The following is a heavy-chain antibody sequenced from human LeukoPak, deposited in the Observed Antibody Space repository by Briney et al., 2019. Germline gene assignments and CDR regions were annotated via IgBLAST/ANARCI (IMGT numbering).Heavy chain of an antibody. D-gene: IGHD3-3*01. CDR3: ARDRSITIFGVVNYYMDV. CDR2: IYTSGST. Sequence: SETLSLTCTVSGGSISSYYWSWIRQPAGKGQEWIGRIYTSGSTNYNPSLKSRVTMSVDTSKSQFSLKLSSVTAADTAVYYCARDRSITIFGVVNYYMDVWGKGTTVTVSS. V-gene: IGHV4-4*07. J-gene: IGHJ6*03. CDR1: GGSISSYY.